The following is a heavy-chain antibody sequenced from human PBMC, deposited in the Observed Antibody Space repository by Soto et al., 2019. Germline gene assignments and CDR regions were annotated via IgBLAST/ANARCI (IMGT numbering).Heavy chain of an antibody. J-gene: IGHJ5*02. CDR1: CGSISSGDYY. CDR3: ARGTYYYGSGSYWFDP. CDR2: IYYSGST. V-gene: IGHV4-30-4*02. Sequence: PPDTLSLTSTVSCGSISSGDYYWSWIRQPPGKGLEWIGYIYYSGSTYYNPSLKSRVTISVDTSKNQFSLKLSSVTAADTAVYYCARGTYYYGSGSYWFDPWGQGTLVTVSS. D-gene: IGHD3-10*01.